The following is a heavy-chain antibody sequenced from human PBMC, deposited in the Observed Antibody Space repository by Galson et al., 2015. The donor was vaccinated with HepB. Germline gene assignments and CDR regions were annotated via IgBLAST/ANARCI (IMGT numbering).Heavy chain of an antibody. Sequence: SVKVSCKASGYTFTSYDINWVRQATGQGPEWLGWMNPSSGNKGYAQKFQGRVSLTRDTSISTAYMEMSSLRSEDTAIYYCARDYGGNSGWFDPWGQGTLVTVSS. D-gene: IGHD4-23*01. V-gene: IGHV1-8*01. J-gene: IGHJ5*02. CDR1: GYTFTSYD. CDR2: MNPSSGNK. CDR3: ARDYGGNSGWFDP.